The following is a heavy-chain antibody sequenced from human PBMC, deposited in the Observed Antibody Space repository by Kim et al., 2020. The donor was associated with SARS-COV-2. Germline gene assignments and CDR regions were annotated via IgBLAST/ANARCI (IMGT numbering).Heavy chain of an antibody. CDR3: ARGALRYSSRWYFDY. Sequence: SETLSLTCTVSGGSISSYSWSWIRQPPGKGLEWIGYIYYSGSTNYNPSLKSRVTISVDTSKNQFSLRLNSVTAADTAVYYCARGALRYSSRWYFDYWGQGTLVTVSS. CDR1: GGSISSYS. V-gene: IGHV4-59*13. CDR2: IYYSGST. J-gene: IGHJ4*02. D-gene: IGHD6-13*01.